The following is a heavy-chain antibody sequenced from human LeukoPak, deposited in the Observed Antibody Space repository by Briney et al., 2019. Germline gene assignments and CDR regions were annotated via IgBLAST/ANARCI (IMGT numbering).Heavy chain of an antibody. V-gene: IGHV4-39*07. CDR2: IYYSGST. D-gene: IGHD3-10*01. CDR3: ARESGFGEPPYFDY. Sequence: PSETLSLTCTVSGGSISSSSYYWGWIRQPPGTGLEWIGSIYYSGSTYYNPSLKSRVTISVDTSKNQFSLKLSSVTAADTAVYYCARESGFGEPPYFDYWGQGTLVTVSS. J-gene: IGHJ4*02. CDR1: GGSISSSSYY.